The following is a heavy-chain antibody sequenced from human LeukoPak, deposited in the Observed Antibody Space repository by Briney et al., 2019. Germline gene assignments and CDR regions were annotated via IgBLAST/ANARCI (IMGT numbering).Heavy chain of an antibody. CDR1: GGSISPYY. J-gene: IGHJ6*03. V-gene: IGHV4-59*08. Sequence: SETLSLTCTVSGGSISPYYWSWIRQPPGKGLEWIGYIYYSGDTNYSPSLKSRVTISVDTSKNQFSLKLSSVTAADTAVYYCARVKGPSYYYYYMDVWGKGTTVTVSS. CDR2: IYYSGDT. CDR3: ARVKGPSYYYYYMDV.